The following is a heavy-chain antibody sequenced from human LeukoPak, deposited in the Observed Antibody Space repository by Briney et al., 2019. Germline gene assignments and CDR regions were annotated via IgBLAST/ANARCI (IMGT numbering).Heavy chain of an antibody. J-gene: IGHJ4*02. D-gene: IGHD7-27*01. V-gene: IGHV3-23*01. Sequence: PGGSLRLSCTASGFTFSSYTMSWVRQAPGKGLKWVSTITTGGPNTYYAGSVKGRFTVSRDDSKNTLYLQMNSLRAEDTAVYYCAKDGGLWVSAHWGDSWGRGTLVTVSS. CDR3: AKDGGLWVSAHWGDS. CDR2: ITTGGPNT. CDR1: GFTFSSYT.